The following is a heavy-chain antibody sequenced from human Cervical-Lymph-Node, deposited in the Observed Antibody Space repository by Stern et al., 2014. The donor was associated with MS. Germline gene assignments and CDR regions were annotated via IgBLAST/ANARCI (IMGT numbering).Heavy chain of an antibody. Sequence: EVQLVESGAEVKKPGESLKISCKDSGYSFTANWIAWVRQRPGKGLGWMGIIYPGDSDTRYSPSFQGQVTISADKSISTAYLQWSSLKASDTAMYYCARDYGDYAFDYWGQGTLVTVSS. J-gene: IGHJ4*02. V-gene: IGHV5-51*01. CDR1: GYSFTANW. CDR3: ARDYGDYAFDY. CDR2: IYPGDSDT. D-gene: IGHD4-17*01.